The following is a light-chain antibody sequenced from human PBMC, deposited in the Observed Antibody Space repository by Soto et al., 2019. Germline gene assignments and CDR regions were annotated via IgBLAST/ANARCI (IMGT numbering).Light chain of an antibody. CDR3: QAWDRSTVV. V-gene: IGLV3-1*01. CDR2: QDS. Sequence: SSELTQPPSVSVSPGQTASITCSGDKLGAKYACWYRQKPGQSPVLVIYQDSKRPSGIPERFSGSNSGDTATLTISGTQAMDEADYYCQAWDRSTVVFGGGTKLTVL. CDR1: KLGAKY. J-gene: IGLJ2*01.